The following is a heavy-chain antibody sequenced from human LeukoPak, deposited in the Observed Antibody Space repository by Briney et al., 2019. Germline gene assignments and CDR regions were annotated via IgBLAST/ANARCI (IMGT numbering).Heavy chain of an antibody. CDR1: GFTFSSYW. V-gene: IGHV3-7*01. CDR3: ARTDYGYVFRYYYYYMDV. CDR2: IKQDGSEK. D-gene: IGHD3-10*01. J-gene: IGHJ6*03. Sequence: PGGSLRLSCAASGFTFSSYWMSWVRQAPGKGLEWVANIKQDGSEKYYVDSVKGRFTISRDNAKNSLYLQMNSLRAEDTAVYYCARTDYGYVFRYYYYYMDVWGKGTTVTVSS.